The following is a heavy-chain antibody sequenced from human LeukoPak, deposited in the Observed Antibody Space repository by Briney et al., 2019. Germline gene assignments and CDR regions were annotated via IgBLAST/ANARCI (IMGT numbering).Heavy chain of an antibody. D-gene: IGHD3-22*01. CDR3: ARIGYYYDSSDAFDI. Sequence: ASVKVSCKASGYTFTSYGISWVRQAPGQGLEWMGWISAYNGNTNYAQKLQGRVTMTTDTSTSTAYMELRSLRSDDTAVYYCARIGYYYDSSDAFDIWGQGTMVTVPS. V-gene: IGHV1-18*01. J-gene: IGHJ3*02. CDR2: ISAYNGNT. CDR1: GYTFTSYG.